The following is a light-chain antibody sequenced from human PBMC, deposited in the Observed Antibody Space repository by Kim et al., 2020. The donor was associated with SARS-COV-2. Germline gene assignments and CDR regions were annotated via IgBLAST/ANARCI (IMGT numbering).Light chain of an antibody. CDR1: SLRSYY. Sequence: SSALTQDPAVSVALGQTVRITCQGDSLRSYYASWYQQKAGQPPVLVMFGKNNRPSGIPDRFSGSRSAHTASLTITGAQAEDEADYYCNCRDSSGRVFGTGTKVTVL. V-gene: IGLV3-19*01. CDR3: NCRDSSGRV. J-gene: IGLJ1*01. CDR2: GKN.